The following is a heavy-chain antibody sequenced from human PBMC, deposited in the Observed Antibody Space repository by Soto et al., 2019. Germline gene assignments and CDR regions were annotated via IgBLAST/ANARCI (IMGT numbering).Heavy chain of an antibody. J-gene: IGHJ6*02. V-gene: IGHV1-3*01. CDR3: ARQMGGHYYYYGMDV. CDR1: GYTFTSYA. D-gene: IGHD1-26*01. CDR2: INAGNGNT. Sequence: ASVKVSCNASGYTFTSYAMHWVRQAPGQRLEWMGWINAGNGNTKYSQKFQGRVTITRDTSASTAYMELSSLRSEDTAVYYCARQMGGHYYYYGMDVWGQGTTVTVSS.